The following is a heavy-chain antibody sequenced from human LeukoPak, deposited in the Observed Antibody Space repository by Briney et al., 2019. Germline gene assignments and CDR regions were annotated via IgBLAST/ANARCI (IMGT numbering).Heavy chain of an antibody. CDR2: ISGSGGST. J-gene: IGHJ4*02. V-gene: IGHV3-23*01. Sequence: GGTLRLSCAASGFTFSSYGMSWVRQAPGKGLEWVSAISGSGGSTYYADSVKGRFTISRDNAKNSLYLQMNSLRAEDTAVYYCARDSMATMLSDYWGQGTLVTVSS. CDR1: GFTFSSYG. D-gene: IGHD5-24*01. CDR3: ARDSMATMLSDY.